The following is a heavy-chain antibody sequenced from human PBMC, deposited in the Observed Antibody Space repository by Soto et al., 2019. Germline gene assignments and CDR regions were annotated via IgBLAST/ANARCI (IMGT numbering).Heavy chain of an antibody. V-gene: IGHV4-34*01. CDR2: INHSGST. CDR1: GGSFSGYY. D-gene: IGHD6-25*01. CDR3: ARIELGSSGNKWFDP. J-gene: IGHJ5*02. Sequence: SETLSLTCAVYGGSFSGYYWSWIRQPPGKGLEWIGEINHSGSTNYNPSLKSRVTISVDTSKNQFSLKLSSVTAADTAVYYCARIELGSSGNKWFDPWGQGTLVTVSS.